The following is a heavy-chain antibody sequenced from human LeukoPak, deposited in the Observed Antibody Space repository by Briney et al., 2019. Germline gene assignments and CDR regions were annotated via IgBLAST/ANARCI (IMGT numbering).Heavy chain of an antibody. Sequence: GGSLRLSCAASGFTFSRYWMSWVRQAPGKGLEWVSAISGSGGSTYYADSVKGRFTISRDNSKNTLYLQMNSLRAEDTAVYYCAKGGMYRPNYFDYWGQGTLVTVSS. CDR3: AKGGMYRPNYFDY. V-gene: IGHV3-23*01. J-gene: IGHJ4*02. CDR2: ISGSGGST. D-gene: IGHD1-26*01. CDR1: GFTFSRYW.